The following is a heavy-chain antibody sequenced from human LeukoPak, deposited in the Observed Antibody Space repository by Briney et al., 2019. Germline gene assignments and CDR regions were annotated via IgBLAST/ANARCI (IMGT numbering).Heavy chain of an antibody. J-gene: IGHJ4*02. V-gene: IGHV7-4-1*02. CDR2: INTNTGNP. CDR3: ARDPRAAPDGKADY. Sequence: ASVKVSCKASGYTLTSYAINWVRQAPGQGLEWIGWINTNTGNPTYAQDFTGRFVFSLDTSVSTTYLQITSLKPEDTAVYYCARDPRAAPDGKADYWGQGTLVTVSS. CDR1: GYTLTSYA. D-gene: IGHD6-13*01.